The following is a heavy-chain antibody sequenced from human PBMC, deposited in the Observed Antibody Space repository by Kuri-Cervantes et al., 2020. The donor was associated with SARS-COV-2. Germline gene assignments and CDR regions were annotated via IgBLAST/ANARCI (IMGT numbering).Heavy chain of an antibody. CDR2: IIPIFGTA. Sequence: SVKVSCKASGGTFSSYTISWVRQAPGQGLEWMGGIIPIFGTANYAQKFQGRVTITADESTSTAYMELSGLRSEDTAVYYCARDRVVPGDYYYYGMDVWGQGTTVTVSS. CDR1: GGTFSSYT. J-gene: IGHJ6*02. CDR3: ARDRVVPGDYYYYGMDV. V-gene: IGHV1-69*13. D-gene: IGHD2-15*01.